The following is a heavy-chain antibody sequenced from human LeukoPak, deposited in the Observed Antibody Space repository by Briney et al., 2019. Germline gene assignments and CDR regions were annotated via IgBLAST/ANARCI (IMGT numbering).Heavy chain of an antibody. CDR1: GGSSSGFY. J-gene: IGHJ4*02. CDR2: VYNSEYT. CDR3: ARNWGSGGSYIFDY. Sequence: SETLSLTCTVSGGSSSGFYWSWIRQPPGKGLEWIGYVYNSEYTSYNPSLKSRVSISFDTSKNQFSLTLTSVTSADTAVYFCARNWGSGGSYIFDYWGQGTLVTVSS. V-gene: IGHV4-59*08. D-gene: IGHD6-19*01.